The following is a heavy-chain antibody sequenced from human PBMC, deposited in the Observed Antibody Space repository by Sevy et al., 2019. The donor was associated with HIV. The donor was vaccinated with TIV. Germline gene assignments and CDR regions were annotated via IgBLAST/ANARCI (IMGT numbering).Heavy chain of an antibody. CDR2: ISAYNGNT. V-gene: IGHV1-18*01. Sequence: ASVKVSCKASGYTFTSYGISWVRQAPGQGLEWMGWISAYNGNTNYAQKLQGRATMTTDTSTSTAYMELRSLRSDDTAVYYCAREKYDILTGYYYFDYWGQGTLVTVSS. J-gene: IGHJ4*02. CDR3: AREKYDILTGYYYFDY. CDR1: GYTFTSYG. D-gene: IGHD3-9*01.